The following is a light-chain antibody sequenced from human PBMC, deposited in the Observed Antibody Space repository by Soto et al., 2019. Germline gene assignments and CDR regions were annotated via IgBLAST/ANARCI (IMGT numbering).Light chain of an antibody. J-gene: IGLJ2*01. CDR1: NSDVGGYNY. CDR3: SSYTSSSTLEVL. V-gene: IGLV2-14*01. Sequence: QSVLTQPASVSGSPGQSITISCTGSNSDVGGYNYVSWYQHHPGKAPKLMIYEVSNRPSGVSNRFSGSKSGNTASLTISGLQAEDEADYDCSSYTSSSTLEVLFGGGTKLTVL. CDR2: EVS.